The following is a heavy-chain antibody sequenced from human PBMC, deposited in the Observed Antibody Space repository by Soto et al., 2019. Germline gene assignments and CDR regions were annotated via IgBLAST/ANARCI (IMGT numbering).Heavy chain of an antibody. Sequence: ASVKVSCKVSGYALTELSMHWVRQAPGKGLEWMGGFDPEDGETIYAQKFQGRVTMTEDTSTDTAYMELSSLRSEDTAVYYCATSPYYYDSSGRDAFDVWGQGTMVTVSS. V-gene: IGHV1-24*01. CDR1: GYALTELS. CDR3: ATSPYYYDSSGRDAFDV. D-gene: IGHD3-22*01. CDR2: FDPEDGET. J-gene: IGHJ3*01.